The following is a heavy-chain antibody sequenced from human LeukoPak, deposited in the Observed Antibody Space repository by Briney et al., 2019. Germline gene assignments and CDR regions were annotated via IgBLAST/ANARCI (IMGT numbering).Heavy chain of an antibody. CDR2: IYTSGST. CDR3: ASGYCSSTSCDRPIDNWYFDL. CDR1: GGSISSYY. Sequence: SETLSLTXTVSGGSISSYYWSWIRQPAGKGMEWIGRIYTSGSTNYNPSLKSRVTMSVDTSKNQFSLKLSSVTAADTAVYYCASGYCSSTSCDRPIDNWYFDLWGRGTLVTVSS. J-gene: IGHJ2*01. D-gene: IGHD2-2*03. V-gene: IGHV4-4*07.